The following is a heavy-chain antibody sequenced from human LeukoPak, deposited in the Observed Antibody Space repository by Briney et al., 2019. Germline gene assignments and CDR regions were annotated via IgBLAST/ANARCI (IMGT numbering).Heavy chain of an antibody. CDR2: TSYSEGT. CDR3: ATADWESFYFDS. CDR1: GGSVSRGGYY. V-gene: IGHV4-31*03. Sequence: TSETLSLTCTVSGGSVSRGGYYWNWIRQHPGKGLEWIGFTSYSEGTYYNPSLMSRITISVDRSQNQFSLKMRYVTAADTAVYFCATADWESFYFDSWGQGALVAVSS. J-gene: IGHJ4*02. D-gene: IGHD1-26*01.